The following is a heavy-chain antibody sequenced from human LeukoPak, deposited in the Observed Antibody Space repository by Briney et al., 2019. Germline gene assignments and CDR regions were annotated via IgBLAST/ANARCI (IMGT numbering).Heavy chain of an antibody. J-gene: IGHJ6*02. D-gene: IGHD5-24*01. CDR2: MNPNSGKT. V-gene: IGHV1-8*01. CDR1: GYTFTSYD. CDR3: ARYREPPLGMDV. Sequence: ASVKVSCKASGYTFTSYDINWVRQATGQGLEWMGWMNPNSGKTGYAQKFQGRVTMTRDTSTSTAYMELSSLRPDDTAVYYCARYREPPLGMDVWAKEPRSPSP.